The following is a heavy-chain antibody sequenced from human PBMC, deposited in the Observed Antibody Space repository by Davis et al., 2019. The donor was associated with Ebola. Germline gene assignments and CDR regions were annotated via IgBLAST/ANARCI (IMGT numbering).Heavy chain of an antibody. V-gene: IGHV3-23*01. D-gene: IGHD2-2*01. CDR2: ISGSGGST. J-gene: IGHJ6*02. CDR1: GFTFSSYW. CDR3: AKDEYCSSTSCYPPYYYGMDV. Sequence: GGSLRLSCAASGFTFSSYWMSWVRQAPGKGLEWVSAISGSGGSTYYADSVKGRFTISRDNSKNTLYLQMNSLRAEDTAVYYCAKDEYCSSTSCYPPYYYGMDVWGQGTTVTVSS.